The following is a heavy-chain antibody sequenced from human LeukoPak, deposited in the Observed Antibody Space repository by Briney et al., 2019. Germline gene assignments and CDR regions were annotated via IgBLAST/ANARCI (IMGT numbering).Heavy chain of an antibody. CDR2: IYYSGNT. Sequence: RPSETLSLTCTVSGGSISSYYWSWIRQPPGKGREWIGYIYYSGNTNYNPSLKSRVTISVDTSKNQFSLKLSSVTAADTALYYCARQEVDTASYYFDYWGQGTLVTVSS. CDR1: GGSISSYY. V-gene: IGHV4-59*01. CDR3: ARQEVDTASYYFDY. D-gene: IGHD5-18*01. J-gene: IGHJ4*02.